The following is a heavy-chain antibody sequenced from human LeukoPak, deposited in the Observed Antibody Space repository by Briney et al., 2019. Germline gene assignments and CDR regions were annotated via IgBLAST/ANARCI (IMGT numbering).Heavy chain of an antibody. CDR2: VSSTGGST. D-gene: IGHD3-10*01. V-gene: IGHV3-23*01. CDR1: GFSFSNYA. Sequence: GGSLRLSCLVSGFSFSNYAMSWVRQAPGKGLEWVSGVSSTGGSTYYADSVKGRFTISRDKSKNTLYLQMNSLRAEDTAVYYCAKDGVGVRGVISYFDYWGQGTLVTVSS. J-gene: IGHJ4*02. CDR3: AKDGVGVRGVISYFDY.